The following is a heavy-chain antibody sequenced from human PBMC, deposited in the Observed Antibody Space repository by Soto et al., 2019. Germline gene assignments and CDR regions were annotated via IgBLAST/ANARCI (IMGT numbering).Heavy chain of an antibody. J-gene: IGHJ2*01. CDR1: GFSLSTSGVG. CDR3: AHRPQPEDYGDYVPHYWYFDL. D-gene: IGHD4-17*01. CDR2: IYWDDDK. V-gene: IGHV2-5*02. Sequence: QITLQESGPTLVKPTQNLTLTCTFSGFSLSTSGVGVGWIRQPPGKALEWLALIYWDDDKRYSPSLKSRLTITKDTSKNQVVLTMTNMDPVDTATYYCAHRPQPEDYGDYVPHYWYFDLWGRGTLVTVSS.